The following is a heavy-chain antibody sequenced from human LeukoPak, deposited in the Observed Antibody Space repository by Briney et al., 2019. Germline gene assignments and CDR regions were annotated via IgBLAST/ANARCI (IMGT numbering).Heavy chain of an antibody. J-gene: IGHJ3*02. D-gene: IGHD3-22*01. CDR1: GVSISSYY. V-gene: IGHV4-4*07. CDR2: ISSSGST. Sequence: SETLSLTCTVSGVSISSYYWSWIRQPAGKGLEWIGRISSSGSTNYNPSLKSRVTISVDTSKNQFSLKLSSVTAADTAVYFCARGPYSYDSSGAFDIWGQGTMVTVSS. CDR3: ARGPYSYDSSGAFDI.